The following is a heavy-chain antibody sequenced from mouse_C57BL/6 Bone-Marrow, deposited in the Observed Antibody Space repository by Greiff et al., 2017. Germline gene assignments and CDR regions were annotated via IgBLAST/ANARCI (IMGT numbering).Heavy chain of an antibody. J-gene: IGHJ1*03. D-gene: IGHD1-1*01. V-gene: IGHV1-82*01. CDR3: ARNGVYYYGYWYFDV. CDR1: GYAFSSSW. CDR2: IYPGDGDT. Sequence: QVQLQQSGPELVKPGASVKISCKASGYAFSSSWMNWVKQRPGKGLEWIGRIYPGDGDTNSNGKFKGKATLTADKASSTAYMQLSSLTSEYAAFYFCARNGVYYYGYWYFDVWGTGTTVTVSS.